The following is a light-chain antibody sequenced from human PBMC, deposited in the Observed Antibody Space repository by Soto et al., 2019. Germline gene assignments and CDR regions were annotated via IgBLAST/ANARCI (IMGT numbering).Light chain of an antibody. J-gene: IGKJ5*01. CDR1: QSVSSSY. CDR3: QQYGSSPLAIT. CDR2: GAS. V-gene: IGKV3-20*01. Sequence: EIVVTQSPCTLSLSPGERATLSCRASQSVSSSYLAWYQQKPGHAPRLLIYGASSRATGIPDRFSGSGSGTDFTLTISRLEPEDFAVYYCQQYGSSPLAITFAQGTRLEIK.